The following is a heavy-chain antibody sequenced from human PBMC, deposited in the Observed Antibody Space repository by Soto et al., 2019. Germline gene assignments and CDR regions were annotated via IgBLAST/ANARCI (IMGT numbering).Heavy chain of an antibody. Sequence: PGGSLRLSCVASGFTFSSYSMTWVRQAPGKGPEWLSHISTSSRAVDYADSVRGRFTISRDDVMNSVYLQMRRLRAEDTAVYYCARDVDWAFEYWGQGTLVTVSS. CDR3: ARDVDWAFEY. CDR2: ISTSSRAV. D-gene: IGHD3-9*01. V-gene: IGHV3-48*04. J-gene: IGHJ4*02. CDR1: GFTFSSYS.